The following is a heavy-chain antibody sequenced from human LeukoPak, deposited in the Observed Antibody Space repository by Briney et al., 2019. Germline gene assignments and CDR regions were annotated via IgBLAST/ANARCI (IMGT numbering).Heavy chain of an antibody. CDR3: ARVVVSSWYPERAEYFQH. V-gene: IGHV1-2*02. CDR2: INPNSGGT. Sequence: ASVKVSCKASGYTFTGYYMHWVRQAPGQGLEWMGWINPNSGGTNYAQKFQGRVTMTRDTSISTAYMELSRLRSDDTAVYYCARVVVSSWYPERAEYFQHWGQGTLVTISS. CDR1: GYTFTGYY. D-gene: IGHD6-13*01. J-gene: IGHJ1*01.